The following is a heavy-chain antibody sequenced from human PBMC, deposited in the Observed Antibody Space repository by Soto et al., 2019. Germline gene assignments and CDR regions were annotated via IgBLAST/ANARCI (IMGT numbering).Heavy chain of an antibody. V-gene: IGHV1-46*03. Sequence: ASVKVSCTASGYTFTSYYMHWVRQAPGQGLEWMGIINPSGGSTSYAQKFQDRVTMTRDTSTSTVYMELSSLRSEDTAVYYCARSIAARPLDNWFDPWGQGTLVTVSS. CDR1: GYTFTSYY. J-gene: IGHJ5*02. CDR3: ARSIAARPLDNWFDP. CDR2: INPSGGST. D-gene: IGHD6-6*01.